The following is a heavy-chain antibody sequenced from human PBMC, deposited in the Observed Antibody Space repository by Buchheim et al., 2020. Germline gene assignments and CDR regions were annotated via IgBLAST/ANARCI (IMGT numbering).Heavy chain of an antibody. CDR2: INQSGSA. Sequence: QVQLLESGPGQVKPSETLSLTCTVSGYSITSGYYWGWIRQPPGKGLEWVGSINQSGSAYYHSSLKSRVTMSVDTSKTQFSLKLSSVTAADTAVYYCARVGYCSSATCPRGYFAIWGQGTL. D-gene: IGHD2-2*01. J-gene: IGHJ4*02. CDR1: GYSITSGYY. V-gene: IGHV4-38-2*02. CDR3: ARVGYCSSATCPRGYFAI.